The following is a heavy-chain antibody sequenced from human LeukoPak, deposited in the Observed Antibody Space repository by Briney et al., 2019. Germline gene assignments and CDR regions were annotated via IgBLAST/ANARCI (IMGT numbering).Heavy chain of an antibody. V-gene: IGHV5-51*01. D-gene: IGHD1-1*01. Sequence: GESLKISCKGSGYSFTSYWIGWVRQMPGKGLEWMGIIYPGDSDTTYSPSFQGQVTISADKSIITAYLQWSSLKASDTAMYYCATLLPGYKDAFDIWGQGTVVTASS. CDR1: GYSFTSYW. CDR2: IYPGDSDT. CDR3: ATLLPGYKDAFDI. J-gene: IGHJ3*02.